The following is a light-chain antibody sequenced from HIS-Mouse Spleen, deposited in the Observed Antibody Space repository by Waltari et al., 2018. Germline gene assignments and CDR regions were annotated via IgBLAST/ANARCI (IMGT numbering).Light chain of an antibody. V-gene: IGLV3-21*03. CDR1: NIGSKS. Sequence: SYMLTQPPSVSVAPGKPARITCGGHNIGSKSVHWYQQKPGQAPVLVVYDDSDRPSGIPERFSGSNSGNTATMTTSRVEAGDEADYYCQVWDSSSDVVFGGGTKLTVL. CDR3: QVWDSSSDVV. CDR2: DDS. J-gene: IGLJ2*01.